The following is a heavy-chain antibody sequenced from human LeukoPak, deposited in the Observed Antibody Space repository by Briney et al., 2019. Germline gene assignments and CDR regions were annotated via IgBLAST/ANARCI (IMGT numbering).Heavy chain of an antibody. CDR2: INPNSGGT. CDR3: ARWRFYYDSSGYYRGAFDI. D-gene: IGHD3-22*01. J-gene: IGHJ3*02. V-gene: IGHV1-2*02. Sequence: WVRQAPGXGREWMGWINPNSGGTNYAQKFQGRVTITRDTSISTAYMELSRLRSDDTAVYYCARWRFYYDSSGYYRGAFDIWGQGAMVTVSS.